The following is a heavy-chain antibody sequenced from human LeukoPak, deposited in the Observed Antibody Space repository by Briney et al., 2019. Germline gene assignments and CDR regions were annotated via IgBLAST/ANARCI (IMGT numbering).Heavy chain of an antibody. CDR3: ARDGSGLLWFGETVGYFDY. D-gene: IGHD3-10*01. V-gene: IGHV1-2*02. J-gene: IGHJ4*02. CDR1: GYTFTGYY. Sequence: ASVKVSCKASGYTFTGYYVHWVRQAPGQGLEWMGWINPNSGGTNYAQKFQGRVTVTRDTSISTAYMELRRLRSDDTAVYYCARDGSGLLWFGETVGYFDYWGQGTLVTVSS. CDR2: INPNSGGT.